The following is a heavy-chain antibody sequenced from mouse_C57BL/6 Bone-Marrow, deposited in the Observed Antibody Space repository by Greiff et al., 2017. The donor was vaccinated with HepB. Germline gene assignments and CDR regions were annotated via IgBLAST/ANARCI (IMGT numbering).Heavy chain of an antibody. J-gene: IGHJ2*01. CDR1: GFTFSSYA. Sequence: EVQLQESGGGLVKPGGSLKLSCAASGFTFSSYAMSWVRQTPEKRLEWVATISDGGSYTYYPDNVKGRFTISRDNAKNNLYLQMSHLKSEDTAMYYCARDPPLYYYGSSLYYFDYWGQGTTLTVSS. CDR2: ISDGGSYT. D-gene: IGHD1-1*01. CDR3: ARDPPLYYYGSSLYYFDY. V-gene: IGHV5-4*01.